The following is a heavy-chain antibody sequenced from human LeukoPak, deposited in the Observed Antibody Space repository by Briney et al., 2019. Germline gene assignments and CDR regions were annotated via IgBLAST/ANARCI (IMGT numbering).Heavy chain of an antibody. CDR3: VRDLMTTQTWDFDY. CDR1: GYTFTGYY. CDR2: INPNSGAT. D-gene: IGHD3-16*01. J-gene: IGHJ4*02. V-gene: IGHV1-2*02. Sequence: ASVRVSCKGSGYTFTGYYMHWVRQAPGQGLEWMAWINPNSGATHYAQRFQGRVTVTRDTSISTAYMELSSLESDDTAVYYCVRDLMTTQTWDFDYWGQGTLVTVSS.